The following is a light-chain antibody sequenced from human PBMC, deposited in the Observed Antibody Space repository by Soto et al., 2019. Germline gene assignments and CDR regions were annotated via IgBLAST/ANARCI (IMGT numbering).Light chain of an antibody. V-gene: IGLV1-44*01. CDR3: ATWDDSPNGPV. CDR1: SSNIGSNT. Sequence: QSVLTQPPSASGTPGQRVTISCSGSSSNIGSNTVNWYQHLPGTAPKLLIYSNNQRPSGVPDRFSGSKSGTSASLAISGLQSEDEADDYCATWDDSPNGPVFGGGTKVTVL. CDR2: SNN. J-gene: IGLJ2*01.